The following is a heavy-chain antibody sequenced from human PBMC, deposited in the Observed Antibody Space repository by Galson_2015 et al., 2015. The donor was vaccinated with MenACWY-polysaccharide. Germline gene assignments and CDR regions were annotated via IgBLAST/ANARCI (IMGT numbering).Heavy chain of an antibody. J-gene: IGHJ4*02. D-gene: IGHD6-13*01. CDR2: VQYDGRNK. CDR3: AKDPHSSGWYGGTYFDY. V-gene: IGHV3-30*02. Sequence: SLRLSCAASGFTFSPYGMHWVRQAPGKGLEWVAFVQYDGRNKNYADSAKGRFTISRDNSENTLYLQMSSLRPDDTAVYYCAKDPHSSGWYGGTYFDYWGQGSLVTVSS. CDR1: GFTFSPYG.